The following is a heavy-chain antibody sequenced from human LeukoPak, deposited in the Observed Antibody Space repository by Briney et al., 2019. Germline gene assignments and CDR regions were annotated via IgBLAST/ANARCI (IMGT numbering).Heavy chain of an antibody. V-gene: IGHV3-48*04. CDR3: ARSGIAVAGPYMDV. Sequence: GGSLRLSCAASGFTFSSYSMNWVRQAPGKGLEWVSYISSSSSTIYYADSVKGRFTISRDNAKNSLYLQMNSLRAEDTAVYYCARSGIAVAGPYMDVWGKGTTVTVSS. CDR2: ISSSSSTI. CDR1: GFTFSSYS. J-gene: IGHJ6*03. D-gene: IGHD6-19*01.